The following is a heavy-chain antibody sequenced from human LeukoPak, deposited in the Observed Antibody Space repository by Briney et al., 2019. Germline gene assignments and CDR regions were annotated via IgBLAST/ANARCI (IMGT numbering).Heavy chain of an antibody. Sequence: GESPKISCKGSGYSFTSYWISWVRQMPGKGLEWMGRIDPSDSYTNYSPSFQGHVTISADKSISTAYLQWSSLKASDTAMYYCARQVKDYGSGSYYQSNWFDPWGQGTLVTVSS. CDR2: IDPSDSYT. CDR1: GYSFTSYW. D-gene: IGHD3-10*01. J-gene: IGHJ5*02. CDR3: ARQVKDYGSGSYYQSNWFDP. V-gene: IGHV5-10-1*01.